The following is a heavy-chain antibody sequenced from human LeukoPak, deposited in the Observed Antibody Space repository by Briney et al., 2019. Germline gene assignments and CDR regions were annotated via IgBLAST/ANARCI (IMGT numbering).Heavy chain of an antibody. CDR2: ISYDGSNK. Sequence: GRSLRLSCAASGFTFSSYAMHWVRQAPGKGLEWVAVISYDGSNKYYADSVKGRFTISRDNSKNTLYLQMNSLRAEDTAVYYCAKRPYDFWSGYFFDSWGQGTLVTVSS. J-gene: IGHJ4*02. CDR1: GFTFSSYA. CDR3: AKRPYDFWSGYFFDS. D-gene: IGHD3-3*01. V-gene: IGHV3-30-3*01.